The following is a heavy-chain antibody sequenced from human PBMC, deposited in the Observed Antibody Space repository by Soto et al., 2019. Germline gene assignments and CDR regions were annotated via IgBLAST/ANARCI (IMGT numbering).Heavy chain of an antibody. D-gene: IGHD5-12*01. J-gene: IGHJ2*01. Sequence: ASVKVSCKASGGTFSSYTISWVRQAPGQGLEWMGRIIPILGIANYAQKFQGRVTITADKSTSTAYMELSSLRSEDTAVYYCARQYRLAVEMATNGYFDLWGRGTLVTVSS. CDR2: IIPILGIA. CDR1: GGTFSSYT. CDR3: ARQYRLAVEMATNGYFDL. V-gene: IGHV1-69*02.